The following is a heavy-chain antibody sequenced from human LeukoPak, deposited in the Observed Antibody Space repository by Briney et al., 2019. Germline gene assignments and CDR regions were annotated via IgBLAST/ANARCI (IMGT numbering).Heavy chain of an antibody. Sequence: PSETLSLTCAVYGGSFSGYYWSWLRQPPGKGLDWIAEINHSGSNNYNPSLKSRVTISVYTSKNQFCLNLSSVTAADTSVYYCARGPERWPRGRAGYPGIAAGVYYFDYWGQGTLVTVSS. D-gene: IGHD6-13*01. CDR3: ARGPERWPRGRAGYPGIAAGVYYFDY. V-gene: IGHV4-34*01. CDR1: GGSFSGYY. CDR2: INHSGSN. J-gene: IGHJ4*02.